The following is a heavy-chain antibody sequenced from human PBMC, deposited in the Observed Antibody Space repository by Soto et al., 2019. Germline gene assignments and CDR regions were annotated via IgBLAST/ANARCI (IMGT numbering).Heavy chain of an antibody. CDR2: INPKSGGT. J-gene: IGHJ4*02. CDR3: ARALANGGGSAGFDY. D-gene: IGHD1-26*01. V-gene: IGHV1-2*02. Sequence: ASVKVSCKASGYTFTVYYMHWVRQAPGQGLEWMGWINPKSGGTMYPQKFQGRVTMTWDTSISTAYMALTRLGSDDTAVYYCARALANGGGSAGFDYWGQGTLVTVSS. CDR1: GYTFTVYY.